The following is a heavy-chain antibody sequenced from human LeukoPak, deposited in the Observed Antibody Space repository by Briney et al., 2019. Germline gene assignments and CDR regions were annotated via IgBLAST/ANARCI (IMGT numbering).Heavy chain of an antibody. V-gene: IGHV3-23*01. CDR2: ISGSGGST. CDR1: GFTFSSYG. Sequence: DPGGTLRLSCAASGFTFSSYGMSWVRQAPGKVLEWVSAISGSGGSTYYADSVKGRFTISRDNSKNTLYLQMNSLRAEDTAVYYCAKEDDYVWGSLNWFDPWGQGTLVTVSS. D-gene: IGHD3-16*01. J-gene: IGHJ5*02. CDR3: AKEDDYVWGSLNWFDP.